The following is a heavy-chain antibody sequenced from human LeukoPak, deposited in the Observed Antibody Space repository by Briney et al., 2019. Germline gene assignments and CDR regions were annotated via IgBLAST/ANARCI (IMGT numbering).Heavy chain of an antibody. D-gene: IGHD5-18*01. CDR1: GYTFTGYY. V-gene: IGHV1-2*02. J-gene: IGHJ6*03. CDR2: INPNSGGT. CDR3: ARGVAAMVYYYYYYMDV. Sequence: ASVKVSCKASGYTFTGYYMHWVRQAPGQGLEWMGWINPNSGGTNYAQKFQGRVTMTRDTSISTAYMELSRLRSDDTAVYYCARGVAAMVYYYYYYMDVWGKGTTVTISS.